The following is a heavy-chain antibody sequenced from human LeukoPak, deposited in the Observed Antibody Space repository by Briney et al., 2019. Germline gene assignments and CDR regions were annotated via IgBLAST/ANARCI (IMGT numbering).Heavy chain of an antibody. J-gene: IGHJ4*02. CDR1: GFTFSTYG. CDR2: IRSDGSNE. Sequence: RGSLRLSCAASGFTFSTYGIHWVRQAPGKGLEWVAFIRSDGSNEYYADSVKGRFTISRDNSKNTLFLQMNSLRAEDTALYYCARILSSAWGELGYWGQGTLVTVSS. CDR3: ARILSSAWGELGY. V-gene: IGHV3-30*02. D-gene: IGHD6-19*01.